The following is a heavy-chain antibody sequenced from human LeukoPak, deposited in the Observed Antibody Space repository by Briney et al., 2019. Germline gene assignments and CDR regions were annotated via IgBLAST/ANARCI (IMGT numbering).Heavy chain of an antibody. D-gene: IGHD1-7*01. V-gene: IGHV3-48*03. CDR2: ISSSGSTI. Sequence: GGSLRLSCAASGCTFSSYEMNWVRQAPGKGLEWVSYISSSGSTIYYAYSVNGRFTISRDNSKNTLYLPMNSLRAEYTAVYYCARDSGYNWNYLHYFDVWGKGTMVTVSS. CDR3: ARDSGYNWNYLHYFDV. J-gene: IGHJ4*02. CDR1: GCTFSSYE.